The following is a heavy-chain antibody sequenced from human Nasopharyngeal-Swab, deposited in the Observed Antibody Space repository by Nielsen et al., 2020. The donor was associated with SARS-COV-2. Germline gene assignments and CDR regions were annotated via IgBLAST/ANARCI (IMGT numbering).Heavy chain of an antibody. CDR3: ARDLSGYSFYFDY. CDR1: GFTVSSNY. D-gene: IGHD5-18*01. Sequence: GESLKISCAASGFTVSSNYMSWVRQAPGKGLEWVAVIYSRGETHYTDSVRGRFTISRDSSKNTIYLQMNSLRAEDTAVYYCARDLSGYSFYFDYWGQGTLVTVSS. CDR2: IYSRGET. V-gene: IGHV3-66*03. J-gene: IGHJ4*02.